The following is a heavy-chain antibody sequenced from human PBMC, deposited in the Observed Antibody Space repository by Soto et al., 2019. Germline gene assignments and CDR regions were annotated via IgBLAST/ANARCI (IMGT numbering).Heavy chain of an antibody. Sequence: PSETLSLTCTVSGGSVSSGSYYWSWIRQPPGKGLEWIGHIYYRGSTSYNPSLRSRSTISVDTSNNQFSLKLNSVTTADTAVYYCARDGREASGMDVWGQGTKVTVSS. CDR3: ARDGREASGMDV. CDR2: IYYRGST. V-gene: IGHV4-61*01. CDR1: GGSVSSGSYY. D-gene: IGHD1-26*01. J-gene: IGHJ6*02.